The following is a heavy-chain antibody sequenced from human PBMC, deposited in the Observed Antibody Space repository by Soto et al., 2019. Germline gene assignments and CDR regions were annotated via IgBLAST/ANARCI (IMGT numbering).Heavy chain of an antibody. CDR2: IYYRGST. D-gene: IGHD3-10*01. J-gene: IGHJ3*02. CDR1: GGSISSSNYY. Sequence: SETLSLTCTVSGGSISSSNYYWGWIRQPPGKGLEWIGYIYYRGSTYYNPSLKSRVTISVDTSKKQFSLKLSSVTAADTAVYYCARFYMVRGVMSAFDIWGQGTMVTVSS. V-gene: IGHV4-39*07. CDR3: ARFYMVRGVMSAFDI.